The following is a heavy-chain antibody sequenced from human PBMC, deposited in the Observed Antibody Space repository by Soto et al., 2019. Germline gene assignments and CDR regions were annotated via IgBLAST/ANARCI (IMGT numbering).Heavy chain of an antibody. V-gene: IGHV1-18*01. CDR2: ISAYNGNT. Sequence: ASVKVSCKASGYTFTSYGISWVRQAPGQGLEWMGWISAYNGNTNYAQKLQGRVTMTTDTSTSTAYMELRSLRSDDTAVYYCARDPGDIVVVVAASNHPLSLGMDVWGQGTTVTVSS. CDR3: ARDPGDIVVVVAASNHPLSLGMDV. J-gene: IGHJ6*02. CDR1: GYTFTSYG. D-gene: IGHD2-15*01.